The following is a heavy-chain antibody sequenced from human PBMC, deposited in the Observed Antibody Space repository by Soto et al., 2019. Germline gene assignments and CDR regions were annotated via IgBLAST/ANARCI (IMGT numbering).Heavy chain of an antibody. CDR3: ARHTPAISISDH. J-gene: IGHJ4*02. Sequence: SETLSLTCTVSGSSISSSSYYWGWFRQPPGKGLEWIGSIYYSGSTYYNPSLKSRVTISVDTSKNQFSLKLSSVTAADTAVYYCARHTPAISISDHWGQGTLVTVS. CDR1: GSSISSSSYY. V-gene: IGHV4-39*01. CDR2: IYYSGST. D-gene: IGHD2-15*01.